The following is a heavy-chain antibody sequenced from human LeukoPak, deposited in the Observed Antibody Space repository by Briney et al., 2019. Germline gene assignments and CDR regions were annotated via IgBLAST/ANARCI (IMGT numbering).Heavy chain of an antibody. CDR1: GGTFSSYA. V-gene: IGHV1-69*05. CDR3: ARGGYYDSSYDAFDI. CDR2: IIPIFGTA. J-gene: IGHJ3*02. Sequence: SVKVSCKASGGTFSSYAISWVRQAPGQGLEWMGGIIPIFGTANYAQKFQGRVTMTKDTSTSTVYMELSSLRSGDTAVFYCARGGYYDSSYDAFDIWGQGTMVTVSS. D-gene: IGHD3-22*01.